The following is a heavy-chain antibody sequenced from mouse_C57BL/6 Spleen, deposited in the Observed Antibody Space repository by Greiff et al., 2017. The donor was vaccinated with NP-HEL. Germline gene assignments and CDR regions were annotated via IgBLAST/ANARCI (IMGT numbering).Heavy chain of an antibody. CDR3: ARQLYDSTEGFAY. V-gene: IGHV1-19*01. CDR1: GYTFTDYY. Sequence: VQLQQSGPVLVKPGASVKMSCKASGYTFTDYYMNWVKQSHGKSLEWIGVINPYNGGTSYNQKFKGKATLTVDKSSSTAYMELNSLTSEDSAVYYCARQLYDSTEGFAYWGQGTLVTVSA. D-gene: IGHD2-4*01. CDR2: INPYNGGT. J-gene: IGHJ3*01.